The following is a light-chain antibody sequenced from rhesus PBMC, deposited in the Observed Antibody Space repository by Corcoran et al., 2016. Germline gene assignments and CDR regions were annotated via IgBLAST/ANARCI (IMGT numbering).Light chain of an antibody. CDR2: AAS. CDR1: QDIITY. CDR3: IRYSSSPLA. V-gene: IGKV1-43*01. J-gene: IGKJ4*01. Sequence: IQMTQSPSSLSASAGDRVTLTCRASQDIITYLTWYQQRPEKAPQRLIYAASSLESGFPSRSSGSGSGTEFTLTISSLQYRDFAAYKCIRYSSSPLAFGGGTNVEIK.